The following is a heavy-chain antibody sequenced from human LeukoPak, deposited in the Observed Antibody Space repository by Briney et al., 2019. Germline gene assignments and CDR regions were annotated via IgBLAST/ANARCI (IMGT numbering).Heavy chain of an antibody. CDR2: ISSSSSYI. V-gene: IGHV3-21*01. D-gene: IGHD3-10*01. Sequence: GGSLRLSCAASGFTFSSYSMNWVRQAPGKGLEWVSSISSSSSYIYYADSVKGRFTISRDNAKNSLDLQMNSLRAEDTAVYYCARGEAYYGSGSYSAEYFQHWGQGTLVTVSS. CDR3: ARGEAYYGSGSYSAEYFQH. J-gene: IGHJ1*01. CDR1: GFTFSSYS.